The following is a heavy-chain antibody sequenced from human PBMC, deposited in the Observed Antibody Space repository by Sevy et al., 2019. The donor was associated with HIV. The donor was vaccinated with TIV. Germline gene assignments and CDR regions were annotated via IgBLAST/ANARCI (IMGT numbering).Heavy chain of an antibody. CDR3: AGENAWGRGYS. J-gene: IGHJ4*02. CDR2: IYYNGHI. CDR1: GGSICSLY. D-gene: IGHD1-26*01. V-gene: IGHV4-59*08. Sequence: SETLSLTCTVSGGSICSLYWNWIRQPPGKGLEWIANIYYNGHINYNPSLKSRVTLSLDTSKNQFSLRLSSVTAADTAMYYCAGENAWGRGYSWGQGTLVTVSS.